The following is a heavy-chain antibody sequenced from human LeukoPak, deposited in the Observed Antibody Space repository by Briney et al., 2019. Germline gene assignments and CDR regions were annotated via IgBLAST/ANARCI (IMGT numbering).Heavy chain of an antibody. J-gene: IGHJ4*02. V-gene: IGHV3-23*01. CDR2: IRGSGDGT. CDR3: ARALSGTYLDF. CDR1: GFTFSNYA. Sequence: GGSLRLSCAASGFTFSNYALVWVRQAPGKGLEWVSSIRGSGDGTDYADSVKGRFTISRDNSKNTLYLQMNNLRAEDTAVYYCARALSGTYLDFWGQGTLVTVSS. D-gene: IGHD3-10*01.